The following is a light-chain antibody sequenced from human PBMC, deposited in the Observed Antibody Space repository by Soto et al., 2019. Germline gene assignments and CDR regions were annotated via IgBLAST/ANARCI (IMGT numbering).Light chain of an antibody. CDR1: PTTSPKY. CDR3: QHRFILPWT. J-gene: IGKJ1*01. V-gene: IGKV3D-20*02. Sequence: IDLTQSPGTLSLSPGESATLSCRGSPTTSPKYVAWYQQRRGLAPRLLVYGASKRATGIPARFSGSGSGTDFTLTIITPEPQNRAFYLCQHRFILPWTFREET. CDR2: GAS.